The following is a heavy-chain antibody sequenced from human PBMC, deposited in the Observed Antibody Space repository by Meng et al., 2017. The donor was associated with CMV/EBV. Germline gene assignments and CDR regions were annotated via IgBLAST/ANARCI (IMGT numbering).Heavy chain of an antibody. Sequence: GGSLRLSCAASGFTFSSYSMNWVRQAPGKGLEWVSSISSSISYIYYADSVKGRFTISRDNAKNSLCLQMNSLRAEDTAVYYCARELPNSLADYWGQGTLVTVSS. D-gene: IGHD4-23*01. J-gene: IGHJ4*02. V-gene: IGHV3-21*01. CDR2: ISSSISYI. CDR1: GFTFSSYS. CDR3: ARELPNSLADY.